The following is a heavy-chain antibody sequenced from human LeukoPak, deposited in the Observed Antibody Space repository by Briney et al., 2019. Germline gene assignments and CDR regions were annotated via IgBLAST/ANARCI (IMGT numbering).Heavy chain of an antibody. CDR1: GFNFDDYA. D-gene: IGHD3-10*01. V-gene: IGHV3-9*01. J-gene: IGHJ5*02. CDR3: AKDAAPILFFGETWFDP. CDR2: ISWNSGSI. Sequence: GGSLRLSCAASGFNFDDYAMHWVRQAPGKGLEWVSGISWNSGSIGYADSVKGRFTISRDNAKNSLYLQMNSLRAEDTALYYCAKDAAPILFFGETWFDPWGQGTLVTVSS.